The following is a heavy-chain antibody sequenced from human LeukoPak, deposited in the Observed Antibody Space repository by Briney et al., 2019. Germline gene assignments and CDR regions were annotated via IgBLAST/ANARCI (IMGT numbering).Heavy chain of an antibody. J-gene: IGHJ5*02. D-gene: IGHD2-8*01. CDR2: INPNSGGT. CDR3: ARPLLPYCTNGVCYEAGRLWFDP. CDR1: GYTFTGYY. Sequence: ASVKVSCKASGYTFTGYYMHWVRQAPGQGLEWMGWINPNSGGTNYAQKFQGRVTMTRDTSISTAYIELSRLRSDDTAVYYCARPLLPYCTNGVCYEAGRLWFDPWGQGTLVTVSS. V-gene: IGHV1-2*02.